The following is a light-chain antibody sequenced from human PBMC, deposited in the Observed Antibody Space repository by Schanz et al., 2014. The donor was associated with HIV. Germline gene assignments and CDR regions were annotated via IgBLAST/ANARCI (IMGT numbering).Light chain of an antibody. CDR2: GAS. V-gene: IGKV3-20*01. J-gene: IGKJ1*01. Sequence: DIVLTQSPDTLSVPPGERATLSCRASQSVSSNFLAWYQQKPGQAPRLVIFGASNRATGIPDRFSGSDSGXXFHLHISRVETEDXXVDFWQQFGCPPWTFGQGTKVEV. CDR3: QQFGCPPWT. CDR1: QSVSSNF.